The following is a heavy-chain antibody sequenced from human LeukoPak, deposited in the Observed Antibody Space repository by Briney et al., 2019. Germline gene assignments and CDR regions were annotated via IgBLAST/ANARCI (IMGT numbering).Heavy chain of an antibody. CDR3: AKDHYWGIDY. V-gene: IGHV3-30-3*01. J-gene: IGHJ4*02. CDR2: ISYDGNNK. D-gene: IGHD3-16*01. Sequence: GGSLRLSCAASGFTFSSYPMHWVRQAPGKGLEWVAIISYDGNNKFYADSVKGRFTISRDIAKNTLYLQMNSLRAEDTGVYYCAKDHYWGIDYWGRGTLVTVSS. CDR1: GFTFSSYP.